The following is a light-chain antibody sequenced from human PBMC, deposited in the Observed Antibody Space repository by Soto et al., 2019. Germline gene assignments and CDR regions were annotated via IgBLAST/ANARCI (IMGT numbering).Light chain of an antibody. CDR3: QQTNRTPLT. Sequence: AIRMTQSPSSFSASTGDRVTITCRASQGISSYLAWYQQKPGTAPKLLIYAASTLQSGVPSRFSGSGSGTDFTLTIRGLQPEDFATYYCQQTNRTPLTFGGGTKVDIK. V-gene: IGKV1-8*01. CDR1: QGISSY. CDR2: AAS. J-gene: IGKJ4*01.